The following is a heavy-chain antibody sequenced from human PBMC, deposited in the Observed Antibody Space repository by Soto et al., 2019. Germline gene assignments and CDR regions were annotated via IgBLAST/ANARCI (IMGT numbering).Heavy chain of an antibody. CDR1: GFTFSSYS. V-gene: IGHV3-30*18. Sequence: GGSLRLSCAASGFTFSSYSMNWVRQAPGKGLEWVAVISYDGSNKYYADSVKGRFTISRDNSKNTLYLQMNSLRAEDTAVYYCAKDAPHYYDSSGPTWGQGTLVTVSS. J-gene: IGHJ5*02. CDR2: ISYDGSNK. CDR3: AKDAPHYYDSSGPT. D-gene: IGHD3-22*01.